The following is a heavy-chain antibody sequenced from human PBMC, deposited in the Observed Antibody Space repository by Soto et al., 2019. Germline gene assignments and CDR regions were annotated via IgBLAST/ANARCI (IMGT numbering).Heavy chain of an antibody. Sequence: QITLKESGPTLVKPTQTLTLTCTFSGFSLSTSGVGVGWIRQPPGKALEWLALIYWDDDKRYSPSLKSRLTITKDTSKNQVVLTMTNMDPVDTATYYCAHAELYGDQYYDSSVYYSGWGQGTLVTVSS. V-gene: IGHV2-5*02. CDR2: IYWDDDK. D-gene: IGHD3-22*01. CDR1: GFSLSTSGVG. CDR3: AHAELYGDQYYDSSVYYSG. J-gene: IGHJ4*02.